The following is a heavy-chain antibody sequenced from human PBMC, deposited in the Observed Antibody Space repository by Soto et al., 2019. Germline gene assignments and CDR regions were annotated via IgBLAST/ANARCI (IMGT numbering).Heavy chain of an antibody. J-gene: IGHJ6*02. CDR2: TYYRSKWYN. CDR3: ARGDRFEKYYDFWSGSPLSYYYGMDV. D-gene: IGHD3-3*01. V-gene: IGHV6-1*01. CDR1: GDSVSSNSAA. Sequence: QSQTLSLTCAISGDSVSSNSAAWNWIRQSPSRGLEWLGRTYYRSKWYNDYAVSVKSRITINPDTSKNQFSLQLNSVTPEDTAVYYCARGDRFEKYYDFWSGSPLSYYYGMDVWGQGTTVTVSS.